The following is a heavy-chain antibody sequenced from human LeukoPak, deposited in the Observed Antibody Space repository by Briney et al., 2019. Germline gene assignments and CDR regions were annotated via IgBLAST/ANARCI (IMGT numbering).Heavy chain of an antibody. D-gene: IGHD1-7*01. CDR3: PRYNWNSAPFDY. CDR1: GFTFSTYW. CDR2: INSDGSST. Sequence: GGSLRLSCAASGFTFSTYWMHWVRQAPGKGLVWVSRINSDGSSTSYADSVKGRFTISGDNAKNTLYRQMNSLRAEDTAVYYCPRYNWNSAPFDYWGQGTLVTVSS. V-gene: IGHV3-74*01. J-gene: IGHJ4*02.